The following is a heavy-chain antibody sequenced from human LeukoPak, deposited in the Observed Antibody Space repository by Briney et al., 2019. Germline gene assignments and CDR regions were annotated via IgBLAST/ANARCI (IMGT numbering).Heavy chain of an antibody. CDR3: AKPFGFLEWLYGGYFDS. Sequence: PGGSLRLSCGASGFTFSSYWMHWVRQAPGKGLVWVSRINNDGSSTSYADSVQGRFTISRDNSKNTVFLQMHSLTAEDTAVYYCAKPFGFLEWLYGGYFDSWGQGTLVTVSS. J-gene: IGHJ4*02. CDR2: INNDGSST. V-gene: IGHV3-74*01. D-gene: IGHD3-3*01. CDR1: GFTFSSYW.